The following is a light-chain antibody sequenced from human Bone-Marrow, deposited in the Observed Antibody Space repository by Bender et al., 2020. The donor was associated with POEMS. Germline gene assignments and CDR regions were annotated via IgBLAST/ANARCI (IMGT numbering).Light chain of an antibody. CDR1: SSNIGSNY. V-gene: IGLV1-47*01. CDR3: AAWDESLSAWV. J-gene: IGLJ3*02. Sequence: QSVLTQPPSASETPGQSVTISCSGGSSNIGSNYVYWYVQFPGTAPKLLIYMDNRRPSGVPDRFSGSKSGTSACLAIGGLRSEDEAEYYCAAWDESLSAWVFGGGAKLTAL. CDR2: MDN.